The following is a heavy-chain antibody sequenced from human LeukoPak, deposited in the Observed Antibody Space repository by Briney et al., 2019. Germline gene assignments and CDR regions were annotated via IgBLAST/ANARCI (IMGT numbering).Heavy chain of an antibody. V-gene: IGHV1-2*02. J-gene: IGHJ5*02. CDR2: INPNSGDT. CDR3: AKDRGGLAAGAVNP. Sequence: ASVKVSCKASGYTFTAYYLHWVRQTPGQRLEWMGWINPNSGDTNYAQKFQGRVTLTRDTSILTACMDLSRLTSDDTAVYFCAKDRGGLAAGAVNPWGQGTLVTVSS. CDR1: GYTFTAYY. D-gene: IGHD1-26*01.